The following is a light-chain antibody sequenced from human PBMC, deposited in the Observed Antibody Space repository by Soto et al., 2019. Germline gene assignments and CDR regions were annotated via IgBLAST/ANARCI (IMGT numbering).Light chain of an antibody. Sequence: ETVLTQSPGTLSLSPGERATLSCRPSQSVSRSYLAWYQQKPGQAPRLLIYGASSRATGIPDRFSGSGSGTDFTLTISRLEPEDFAVYYCQQYGSSPSITCGQGTRREIK. CDR2: GAS. J-gene: IGKJ5*01. V-gene: IGKV3-20*01. CDR3: QQYGSSPSIT. CDR1: QSVSRSY.